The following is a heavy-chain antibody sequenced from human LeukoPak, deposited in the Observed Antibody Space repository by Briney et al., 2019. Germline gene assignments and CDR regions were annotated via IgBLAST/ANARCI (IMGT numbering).Heavy chain of an antibody. J-gene: IGHJ4*02. D-gene: IGHD3-22*01. V-gene: IGHV1-69*05. Sequence: GASVKVSCKTSGYTFTDYYIHWVRQAPGQGLEWMGRIIPIFGTANYAQKFQGRVTITTDESTSTAYMELSSLRSEDTAVYYCARETLGSSGYDDPFDYWGQGTLVTVSS. CDR3: ARETLGSSGYDDPFDY. CDR1: GYTFTDYY. CDR2: IIPIFGTA.